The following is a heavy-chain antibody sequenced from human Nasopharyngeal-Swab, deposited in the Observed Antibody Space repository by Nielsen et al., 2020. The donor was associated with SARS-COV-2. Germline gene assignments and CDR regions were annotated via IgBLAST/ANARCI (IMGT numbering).Heavy chain of an antibody. J-gene: IGHJ4*02. V-gene: IGHV3-69-1*01. CDR2: ISSSSYI. CDR3: AREGYSSGWLDY. D-gene: IGHD6-19*01. Sequence: VRQAPGKGLEWVSSISSSSYIYYADSVKGRFTISRDNSRNTLYLQMNSLRAEDTAVYYCAREGYSSGWLDYWGQGTLVTVSS.